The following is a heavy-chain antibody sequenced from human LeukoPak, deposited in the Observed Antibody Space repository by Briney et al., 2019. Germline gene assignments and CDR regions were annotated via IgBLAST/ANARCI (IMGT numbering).Heavy chain of an antibody. D-gene: IGHD2-21*01. J-gene: IGHJ4*02. V-gene: IGHV3-48*03. CDR2: ISSSGSTI. CDR1: GFTFSSYE. CDR3: VRGVNYDS. Sequence: GGSLRLSCAASGFTFSSYEMNWVRQAPGKGLEWVSYISSSGSTIYYADSVKGRFTISRDNSKNTLYLQMSSVRPEDTAVYYCVRGVNYDSWGQGTLVTVSS.